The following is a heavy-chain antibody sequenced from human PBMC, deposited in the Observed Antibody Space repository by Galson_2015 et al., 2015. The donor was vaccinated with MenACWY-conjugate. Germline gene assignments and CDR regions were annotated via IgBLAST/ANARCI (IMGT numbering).Heavy chain of an antibody. Sequence: SLRLSCAASGFTFSSTWMHWVRQAPGKGLVWVSHINSDGSSANYADSVKGRFTISRDNAKNTLYLQMNSLRAEDTAVYYCASSGWYSHGSGVWGQGTTVTVSS. D-gene: IGHD6-19*01. J-gene: IGHJ6*02. V-gene: IGHV3-74*01. CDR3: ASSGWYSHGSGV. CDR2: INSDGSSA. CDR1: GFTFSSTW.